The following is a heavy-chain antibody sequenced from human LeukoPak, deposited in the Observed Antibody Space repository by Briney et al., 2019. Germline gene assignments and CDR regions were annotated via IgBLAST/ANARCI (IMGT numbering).Heavy chain of an antibody. D-gene: IGHD3-22*01. CDR2: IIPIFGTA. CDR3: ARVDYYDSSGYYTFDY. J-gene: IGHJ4*02. Sequence: ASVKVSCKASGFTFTSYGISWVRQAPGQGLEWMGGIIPIFGTANYAQKFQGRVTITADESTSTAYMELSSLRSEDTAVYYCARVDYYDSSGYYTFDYWGQGTLVTVSS. V-gene: IGHV1-69*13. CDR1: GFTFTSYG.